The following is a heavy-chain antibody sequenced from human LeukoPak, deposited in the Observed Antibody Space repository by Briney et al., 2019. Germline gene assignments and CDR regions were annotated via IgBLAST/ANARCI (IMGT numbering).Heavy chain of an antibody. D-gene: IGHD6-19*01. CDR2: IYYSGST. CDR1: GGSISSHY. V-gene: IGHV4-59*11. Sequence: PSETLSLTCTVSGGSISSHYWSWIRQPPGKGLEWIGYIYYSGSTNYSPSLKSRVTISVDTSKNQFSLKLSSVTAEDTAVYYCARASSGWSEGYFDYWGQGTLVTVSS. CDR3: ARASSGWSEGYFDY. J-gene: IGHJ4*02.